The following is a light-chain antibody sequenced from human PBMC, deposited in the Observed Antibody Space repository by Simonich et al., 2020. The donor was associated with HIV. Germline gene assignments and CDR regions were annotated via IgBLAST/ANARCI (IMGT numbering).Light chain of an antibody. V-gene: IGKV3D-15*01. J-gene: IGKJ1*01. CDR2: DAS. CDR1: QSVSTY. CDR3: QQYNKWPPTWT. Sequence: EIVLTQSPATLSLSPGERATLSCRASQSVSTYLAWYQLKPGQAPRLLIYDASSRATGIPARFSGSGSGTEFTLTISSLQSEDFGVYYCQQYNKWPPTWTFGQGTKVEIK.